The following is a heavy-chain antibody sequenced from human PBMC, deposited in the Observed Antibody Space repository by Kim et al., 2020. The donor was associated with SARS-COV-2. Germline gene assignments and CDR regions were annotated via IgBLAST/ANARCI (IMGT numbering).Heavy chain of an antibody. CDR3: ARGWDTVVVPAAMPPNY. V-gene: IGHV1-3*01. Sequence: KFQGRVTITRDTSANTAYMELSSLRSEDTAVYYCARGWDTVVVPAAMPPNYWGQGTLVTVSS. D-gene: IGHD2-2*01. J-gene: IGHJ4*02.